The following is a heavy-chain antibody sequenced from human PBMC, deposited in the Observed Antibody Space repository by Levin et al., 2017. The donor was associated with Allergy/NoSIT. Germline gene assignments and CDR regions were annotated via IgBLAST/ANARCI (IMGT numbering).Heavy chain of an antibody. CDR3: TTYSSSWYYFDY. CDR2: IKSKTDGGTV. J-gene: IGHJ4*02. CDR1: GITFSNAW. V-gene: IGHV3-15*01. D-gene: IGHD6-13*01. Sequence: TGGSLRLSCVASGITFSNAWLSWSRQAPGKGLEWVGRIKSKTDGGTVEYAAPVKGRFTISRDDSKNTLYLQMNSLQTEDTAVYFCTTYSSSWYYFDYWGQGTLVTVSS.